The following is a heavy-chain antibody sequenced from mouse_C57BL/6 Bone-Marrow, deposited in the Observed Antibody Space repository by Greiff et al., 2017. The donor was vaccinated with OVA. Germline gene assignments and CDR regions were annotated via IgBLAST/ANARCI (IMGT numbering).Heavy chain of an antibody. Sequence: QVQLQHSGAELVRPGTSVKMSCKASGYTFTNYWIGWAKQRPGHGLEWIGDIYPGGGYTNYNEKFKGKATLTADKSSSTAYMQFSSLTSEDSAIYYCARGGTTVWDYWGQGTTLTVSS. CDR1: GYTFTNYW. CDR3: ARGGTTVWDY. CDR2: IYPGGGYT. J-gene: IGHJ2*01. V-gene: IGHV1-63*01. D-gene: IGHD1-1*01.